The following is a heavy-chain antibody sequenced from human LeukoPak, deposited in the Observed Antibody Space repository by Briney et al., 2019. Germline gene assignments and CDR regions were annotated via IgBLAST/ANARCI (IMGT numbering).Heavy chain of an antibody. V-gene: IGHV1-46*01. CDR1: GYTFTSYY. D-gene: IGHD5-18*01. CDR2: INPSGGST. J-gene: IGHJ4*02. CDR3: ARDTKLDVDTAMVPDY. Sequence: ASVKVSCKASGYTFTSYYMHWVRQASGQGLEWMGIINPSGGSTSYAQKFQGRVTMTRDTSTSTVYMELSSLRSEDTAVYYCARDTKLDVDTAMVPDYWGQGTLVTVSS.